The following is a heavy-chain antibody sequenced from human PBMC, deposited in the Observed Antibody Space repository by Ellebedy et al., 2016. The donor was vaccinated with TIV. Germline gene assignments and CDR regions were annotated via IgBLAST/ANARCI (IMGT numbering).Heavy chain of an antibody. V-gene: IGHV3-7*01. CDR1: GFTFSSYW. CDR3: ARGIAAAGTFGLDY. Sequence: GGSLRLXXAASGFTFSSYWMSWVRQAPGKGLEWVANIKQDGSEKYYVDSVKGRFTISRDNAKNSLYLQMNSLRAEDTAVYYCARGIAAAGTFGLDYWGQGTLVTVSS. D-gene: IGHD6-13*01. J-gene: IGHJ4*02. CDR2: IKQDGSEK.